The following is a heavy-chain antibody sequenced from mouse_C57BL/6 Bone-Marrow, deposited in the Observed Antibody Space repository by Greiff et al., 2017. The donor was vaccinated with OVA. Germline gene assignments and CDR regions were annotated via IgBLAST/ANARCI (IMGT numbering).Heavy chain of an antibody. V-gene: IGHV1-5*01. J-gene: IGHJ3*01. CDR3: TRKKDDYDGAWFAY. CDR2: IYPGNSDT. CDR1: GYTFTSYW. Sequence: VQLQQSGTVLARPGASVKMSCKASGYTFTSYWMHWVKQRPGQGLEWIGAIYPGNSDTSYNQKFKGKAKLTAVTSASTAYMELSSLTNEDSAVYYCTRKKDDYDGAWFAYWGQWTLVTVSA. D-gene: IGHD2-4*01.